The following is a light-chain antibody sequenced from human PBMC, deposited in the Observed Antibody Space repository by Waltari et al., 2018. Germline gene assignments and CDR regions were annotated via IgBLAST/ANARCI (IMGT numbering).Light chain of an antibody. CDR3: QQYDNLPLT. Sequence: DIQMTQSPSSLSASVGDRVTITCQASQDISNSLNWYQQKPGKAPKLLIYYASNLETGVPSRFSGSGSGTDFTFTISSLQPEDIATYYCQQYDNLPLTFGGGTKVEIK. J-gene: IGKJ4*01. CDR1: QDISNS. V-gene: IGKV1-33*01. CDR2: YAS.